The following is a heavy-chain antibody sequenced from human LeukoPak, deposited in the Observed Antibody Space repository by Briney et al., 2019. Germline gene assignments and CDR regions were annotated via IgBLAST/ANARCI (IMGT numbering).Heavy chain of an antibody. V-gene: IGHV4-30-2*01. D-gene: IGHD4-17*01. CDR2: IYHGGST. J-gene: IGHJ3*02. CDR3: ARPTVTALDAFDI. CDR1: GDSISSGGYS. Sequence: SETLSLTCAVSGDSISSGGYSWSWIRQPPGKGLEWIGYIYHGGSTYYKSSLKSRVTISVDRSKNQFSLKLSSVTAADTAVYYCARPTVTALDAFDIWGQGTMVTVSS.